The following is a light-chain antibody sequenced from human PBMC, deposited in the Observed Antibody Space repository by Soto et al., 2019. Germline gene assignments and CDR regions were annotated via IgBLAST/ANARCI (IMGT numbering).Light chain of an antibody. Sequence: QSALTQPPSASGSPGQSVTISCTGTSSDVGGYNYVSWYQQHPGKAPKLMIYEVSKRPSGVPDRFSGSKSGNTASLTVSGLPADDEADYDCRSYACSNNLVFGGGTKLTVL. CDR1: SSDVGGYNY. CDR3: RSYACSNNLV. V-gene: IGLV2-8*01. CDR2: EVS. J-gene: IGLJ2*01.